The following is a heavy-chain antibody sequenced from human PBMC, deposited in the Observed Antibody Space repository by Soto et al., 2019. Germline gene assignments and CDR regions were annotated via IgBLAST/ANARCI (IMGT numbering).Heavy chain of an antibody. D-gene: IGHD3-22*01. CDR3: ARGMYYYDSSGYYGY. CDR1: GFTFSSYS. J-gene: IGHJ4*02. CDR2: ISSSSSYI. Sequence: ESGGGLVKPGGSLRLSCAASGFTFSSYSMNWVRQAPGKGLEWVSSISSSSSYIYYADSVKGRFTISRDNAKNSLYLQMNSLRAEDMAVYYCARGMYYYDSSGYYGYWGQGTLVTVSS. V-gene: IGHV3-21*01.